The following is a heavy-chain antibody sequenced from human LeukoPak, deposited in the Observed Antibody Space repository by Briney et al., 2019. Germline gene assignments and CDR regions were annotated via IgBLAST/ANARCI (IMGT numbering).Heavy chain of an antibody. J-gene: IGHJ4*02. D-gene: IGHD3-3*01. CDR3: VREEFAIFGVGTALG. CDR1: GGSIGTSSHT. Sequence: PSETLSLTCSVSGGSIGTSSHTWGWIRQSPGKGLQWLGSVYYSGATYHNPPLRSRVTMSLDMSKNDFSLKLTSVTAADTAVYYCVREEFAIFGVGTALGWGQGALVIVSS. CDR2: VYYSGAT. V-gene: IGHV4-39*07.